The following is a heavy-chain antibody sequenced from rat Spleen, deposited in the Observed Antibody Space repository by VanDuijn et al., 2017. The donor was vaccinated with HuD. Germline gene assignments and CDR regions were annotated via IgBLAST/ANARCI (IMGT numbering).Heavy chain of an antibody. CDR1: GFTFSSSG. CDR3: LTATDY. Sequence: VQLVESGGGLVQPGKSLKLSCSASGFTFSSSGMHWIRQTPGEGLDWVAYISSARTTVYADAVKGRFTISRDNAKSTLYLQLNSLKSEDTAIYYCLTATDYWGRGTLVTVSS. J-gene: IGHJ3*01. CDR2: ISSARTT. V-gene: IGHV5-62*01.